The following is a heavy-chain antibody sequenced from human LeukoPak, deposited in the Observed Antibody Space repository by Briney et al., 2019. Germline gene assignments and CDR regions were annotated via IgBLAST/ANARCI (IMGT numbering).Heavy chain of an antibody. CDR3: ARGQGWLVDC. CDR1: GFTFSSYW. D-gene: IGHD6-19*01. CDR2: INSDGSST. V-gene: IGHV3-74*01. J-gene: IGHJ4*02. Sequence: GGSLRLSCAASGFTFSSYWMHWVRQVPGKGLVWVSRINSDGSSTSYADSVKGRFTISRDNAKNALHLQMNSLRAEDTAVYYCARGQGWLVDCWGQGTLVTVSS.